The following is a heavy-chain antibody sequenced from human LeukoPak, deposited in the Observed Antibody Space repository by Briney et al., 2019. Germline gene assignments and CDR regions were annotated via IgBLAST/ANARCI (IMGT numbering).Heavy chain of an antibody. Sequence: SQTLSLTCAVSGVSISSGGYAWRWIRQPPGKGLEWIGYIYHSRSTYYHPSLKSRVPISVDRSKNQFSLKLSSVTAADAAVYYCARAHDYGDHRFVYWGQGTLVTVSS. CDR3: ARAHDYGDHRFVY. V-gene: IGHV4-30-2*01. CDR1: GVSISSGGYA. J-gene: IGHJ4*02. CDR2: IYHSRST. D-gene: IGHD4-17*01.